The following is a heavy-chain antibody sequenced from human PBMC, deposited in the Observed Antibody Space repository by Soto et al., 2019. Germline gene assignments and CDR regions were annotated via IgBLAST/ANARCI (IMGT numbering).Heavy chain of an antibody. J-gene: IGHJ6*02. CDR3: ARGFGEGRGYYYYYGMDG. Sequence: QVQLVQSGAEVKKPGSSVKVSCKASGGTFTSYTISWVRQAPGQGLEWMGRSIPILGIANYAQKFQGRVTITADKTTSTAYLELSSRRAADTAVYDCARGFGEGRGYYYYYGMDGWGQGTTVTVSS. D-gene: IGHD3-10*01. CDR2: SIPILGIA. V-gene: IGHV1-69*02. CDR1: GGTFTSYT.